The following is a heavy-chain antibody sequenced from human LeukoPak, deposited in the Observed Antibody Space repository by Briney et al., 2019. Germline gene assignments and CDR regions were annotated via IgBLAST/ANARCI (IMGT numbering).Heavy chain of an antibody. CDR2: INPNSGGT. J-gene: IGHJ4*02. CDR3: ARGPVLRFLEWSVDY. D-gene: IGHD3-3*01. Sequence: ASVKVSCKASGYTFTGYYMHWVRQAPGQGLEWMGWINPNSGGTNYAQKFQGRVTMTRDTSISTAYMELSRLRSDDTAVYYCARGPVLRFLEWSVDYRGQGTLVTVSS. CDR1: GYTFTGYY. V-gene: IGHV1-2*02.